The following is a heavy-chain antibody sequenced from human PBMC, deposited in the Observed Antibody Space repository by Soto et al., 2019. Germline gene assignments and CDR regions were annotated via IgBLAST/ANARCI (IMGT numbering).Heavy chain of an antibody. J-gene: IGHJ4*02. CDR3: ATGGGAALAT. V-gene: IGHV4-34*01. D-gene: IGHD2-15*01. CDR1: GGSFSGYY. CDR2: IDDIGSI. Sequence: SETLSLTCAVYGGSFSGYYWNWIRQPPGKGLEWIGEIDDIGSINYNPSLKSRVTISVDTSKNQFSLKLTSVTAADTAVYYCATGGGAALATWGQGTLVTVSS.